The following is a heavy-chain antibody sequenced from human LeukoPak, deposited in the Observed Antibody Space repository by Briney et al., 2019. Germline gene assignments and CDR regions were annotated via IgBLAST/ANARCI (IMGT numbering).Heavy chain of an antibody. V-gene: IGHV5-51*01. CDR1: GYSFTNYW. J-gene: IGHJ4*02. CDR2: IYAGDSDT. Sequence: GGSLVISCPGSGYSFTNYWIVWGRELPGKGVEGMGIIYAGDSDTRYSPSFQGQVTISADKSISTAYLQWSSLKASDTAMYYCARSDTSKIDHWGQGTLVTVSS. D-gene: IGHD5-18*01. CDR3: ARSDTSKIDH.